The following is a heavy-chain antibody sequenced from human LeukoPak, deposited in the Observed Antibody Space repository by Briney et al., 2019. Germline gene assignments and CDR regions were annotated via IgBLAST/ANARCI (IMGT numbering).Heavy chain of an antibody. V-gene: IGHV3-30*02. D-gene: IGHD4-17*01. CDR2: IRDDGSTK. J-gene: IGHJ4*02. CDR3: AKGRETTVNPPFD. Sequence: HPGGSLRLSCAASGFTFSRNGMHWVRQAPGEGLEWVAFIRDDGSTKYYADSVKGRFTISRDNSKNTLYLQMNSLRAEDTAVYYCAKGRETTVNPPFDWGQGTLVTVSS. CDR1: GFTFSRNG.